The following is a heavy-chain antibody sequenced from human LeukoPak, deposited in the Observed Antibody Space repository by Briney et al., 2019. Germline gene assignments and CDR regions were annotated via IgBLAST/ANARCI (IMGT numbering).Heavy chain of an antibody. CDR3: ARDSSLATIKFAFDI. V-gene: IGHV1-46*01. J-gene: IGHJ3*02. D-gene: IGHD5-12*01. Sequence: GASVKVSCKASGYTFTSYYMHWVRQAPGQGREWMGIINPSGGSTSYAQKFQGRVTMTRDTSTSTVYMELSSLRSEDTAVYYCARDSSLATIKFAFDIWGQGTMVTVSS. CDR1: GYTFTSYY. CDR2: INPSGGST.